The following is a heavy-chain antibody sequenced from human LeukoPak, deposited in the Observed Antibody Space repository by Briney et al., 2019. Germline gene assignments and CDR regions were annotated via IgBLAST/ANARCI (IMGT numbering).Heavy chain of an antibody. D-gene: IGHD3-10*01. CDR3: AKSSGSLFDP. V-gene: IGHV4-38-2*01. J-gene: IGHJ5*02. Sequence: GSLRLSCAASGFTFSSYWMSWVRQAPGKGLEWIGSIYHSGSTYYNPSLKSRVTMSAGTSKNQFSLRLSSVTAADTAVYYCAKSSGSLFDPWGQGTLVTVSS. CDR1: GFTFSSYW. CDR2: IYHSGST.